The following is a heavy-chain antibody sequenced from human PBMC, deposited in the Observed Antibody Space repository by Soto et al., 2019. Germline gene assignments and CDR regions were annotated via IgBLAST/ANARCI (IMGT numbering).Heavy chain of an antibody. V-gene: IGHV2-26*01. Sequence: SGPTLVNPTETLTLTCTGSGFSLSNARMGVSWIRQPPGKALEWLAHIFSNDEKSYSTSLKSRLTISKDTSKSQVVLTMTNMDPVDTATYYCARIRLDYYDSSGYKIDYWGQGTLVTVSS. D-gene: IGHD3-22*01. CDR3: ARIRLDYYDSSGYKIDY. J-gene: IGHJ4*02. CDR1: GFSLSNARMG. CDR2: IFSNDEK.